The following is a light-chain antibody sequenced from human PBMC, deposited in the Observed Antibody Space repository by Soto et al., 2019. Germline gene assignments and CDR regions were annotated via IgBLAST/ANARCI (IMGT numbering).Light chain of an antibody. CDR3: QQYNSYSHS. Sequence: DIQMTQSPSTLSASVGDRVTITCRASQSISSWLAWYQQKPGKAPRLLLYKASSLEGGAPSRFSGSGSGTEFTLAISSLQPDDLATYYCQQYNSYSHSFGQGTQLEIK. V-gene: IGKV1-5*03. J-gene: IGKJ2*01. CDR2: KAS. CDR1: QSISSW.